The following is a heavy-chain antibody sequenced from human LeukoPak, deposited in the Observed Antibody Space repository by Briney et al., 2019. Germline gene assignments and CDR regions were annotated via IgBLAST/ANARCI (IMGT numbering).Heavy chain of an antibody. D-gene: IGHD6-6*01. Sequence: PSETPSLTCTVSGGSISSYYWSWIRQPPGKGLEWIGYIYYSGSTNYNPSLKSRVTISVDTSKNQFSLKLSSVTAADTAVYYCAGRELRVSSSSGIDYWGQGTLVTVSS. CDR1: GGSISSYY. J-gene: IGHJ4*02. CDR3: AGRELRVSSSSGIDY. CDR2: IYYSGST. V-gene: IGHV4-59*01.